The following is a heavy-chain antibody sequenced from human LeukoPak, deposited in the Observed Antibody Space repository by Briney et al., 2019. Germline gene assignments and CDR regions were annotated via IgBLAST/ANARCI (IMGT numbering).Heavy chain of an antibody. Sequence: SQTPSLTCAISGDSVSSNSAAWNWIRQSPSRGLEWLGRTYYRSKWYNDSAVSAKGRITINPDTSKNQFSLQLNSVTPEDTAVYYCARGIYGSGTYYYYGMDVWGQGTTVTVSS. CDR2: TYYRSKWYN. D-gene: IGHD3-10*01. CDR1: GDSVSSNSAA. J-gene: IGHJ6*02. CDR3: ARGIYGSGTYYYYGMDV. V-gene: IGHV6-1*01.